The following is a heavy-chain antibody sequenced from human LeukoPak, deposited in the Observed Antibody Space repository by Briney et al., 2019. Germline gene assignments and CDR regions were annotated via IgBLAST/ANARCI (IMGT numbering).Heavy chain of an antibody. D-gene: IGHD3-10*01. J-gene: IGHJ5*02. CDR3: AKDRTASRSYYSNWFDR. CDR2: ISGSSESA. V-gene: IGHV3-23*01. CDR1: GFTFYNYA. Sequence: PGGSLRLSCAVSGFTFYNYAMTWVRQAPGKGLEWVSAISGSSESAYYADSVTGRFTIYRDNSKNTLYLQMSSLRAADTAIYFCAKDRTASRSYYSNWFDRWGQGTLVTVSS.